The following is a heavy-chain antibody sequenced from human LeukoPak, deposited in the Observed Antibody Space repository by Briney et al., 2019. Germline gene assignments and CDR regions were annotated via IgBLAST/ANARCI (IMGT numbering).Heavy chain of an antibody. J-gene: IGHJ4*02. CDR3: AKDLRESSGWHGNFDY. Sequence: GGSLRLSCAASGFTFSSYSMNWVRQAPGKGLEWVSVIYSGGSTYYADSVKGRFTISRDNSKNTLYLQMNSLRAEDTAVYYCAKDLRESSGWHGNFDYWGQGTLVTVSS. D-gene: IGHD6-19*01. CDR1: GFTFSSYS. V-gene: IGHV3-23*03. CDR2: IYSGGST.